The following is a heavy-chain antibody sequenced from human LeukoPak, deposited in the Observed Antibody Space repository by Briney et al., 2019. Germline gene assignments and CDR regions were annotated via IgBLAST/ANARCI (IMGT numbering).Heavy chain of an antibody. V-gene: IGHV3-21*01. Sequence: GGSLRLSCAASGFTFSSYSMNWVRQAPGKGLEWVSSISSSSSYIYYADSVKSRFTISRDNAKNSLYLQMNSLRAEDTAVYYCARDRRAYVATMDYWGQGTLVTVSS. CDR3: ARDRRAYVATMDY. CDR2: ISSSSSYI. J-gene: IGHJ4*02. CDR1: GFTFSSYS. D-gene: IGHD5-24*01.